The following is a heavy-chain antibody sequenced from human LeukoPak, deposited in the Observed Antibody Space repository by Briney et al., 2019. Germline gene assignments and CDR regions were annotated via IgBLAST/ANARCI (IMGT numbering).Heavy chain of an antibody. CDR3: ARDRVMDV. V-gene: IGHV4-61*01. Sequence: PSETLSLTCTVSGYSISSGYYWGWIRQPPGKGLEWIGYIYYSGSTNYNPSLKSRVTISVDTSKNQFSLKLSSVTAADTAVYYCARDRVMDVWGKGTTVTISS. CDR1: GYSISSGYY. J-gene: IGHJ6*03. CDR2: IYYSGST. D-gene: IGHD3-10*01.